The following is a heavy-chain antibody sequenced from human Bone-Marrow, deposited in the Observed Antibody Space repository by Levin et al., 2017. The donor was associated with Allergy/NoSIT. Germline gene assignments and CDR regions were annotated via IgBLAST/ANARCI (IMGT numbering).Heavy chain of an antibody. CDR2: IDPSDSYT. Sequence: GGSLRLSCKGSGYSFTSYWISWVRQMPGKGLEWMGRIDPSDSYTNYSPSFQGHVTISADKSISTAYLQWSSLKASDTAMYYCARPTGYSSGWYEDWFDPWGQGTLVTVSS. D-gene: IGHD6-19*01. CDR3: ARPTGYSSGWYEDWFDP. J-gene: IGHJ5*02. V-gene: IGHV5-10-1*01. CDR1: GYSFTSYW.